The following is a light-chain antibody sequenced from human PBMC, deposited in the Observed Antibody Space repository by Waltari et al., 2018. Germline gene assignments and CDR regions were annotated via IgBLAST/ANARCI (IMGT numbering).Light chain of an antibody. CDR3: QQSYSFTRT. V-gene: IGKV1-39*01. CDR2: AAS. J-gene: IGKJ1*01. Sequence: DIQMPQSPSSLSASVGDRVTITCRASQTISRYLNWYQQKPGKAPNLLIYAASSLKSGVPSRFSGSGSGRDFTLIITSLQPEDFATYYCQQSYSFTRTFGQGTKVEIK. CDR1: QTISRY.